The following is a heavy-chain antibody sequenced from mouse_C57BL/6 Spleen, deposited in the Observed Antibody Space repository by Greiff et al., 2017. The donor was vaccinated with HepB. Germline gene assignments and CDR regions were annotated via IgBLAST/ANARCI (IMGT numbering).Heavy chain of an antibody. J-gene: IGHJ2*01. CDR3: ARERSSLDY. CDR2: ISYDGSN. D-gene: IGHD1-1*01. Sequence: EVQRVESGPGLVKPSQSLSLTCSVTGYSITSGYYWNWIRQFPGNKLEWMGYISYDGSNNYNPSLKNRISITRDTSKNQFFLKLNSVTTEDTATYYCARERSSLDYWGQGTTLTVSS. CDR1: GYSITSGYY. V-gene: IGHV3-6*01.